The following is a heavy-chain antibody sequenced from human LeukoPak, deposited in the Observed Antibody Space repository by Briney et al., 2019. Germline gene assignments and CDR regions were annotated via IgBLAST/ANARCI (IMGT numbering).Heavy chain of an antibody. J-gene: IGHJ4*02. CDR2: IFYSGST. V-gene: IGHV4-30-4*01. CDR1: GGSISSGDYY. Sequence: SSQTLSLTCTVSGGSISSGDYYWSWIRQPPGKGLEWIAYIFYSGSTYYNPSLKSRVTMSVDTSKNQFSLKVTSVTAADTAVYYCARAWQWLPLDSWGQGTLVTVSS. CDR3: ARAWQWLPLDS. D-gene: IGHD6-19*01.